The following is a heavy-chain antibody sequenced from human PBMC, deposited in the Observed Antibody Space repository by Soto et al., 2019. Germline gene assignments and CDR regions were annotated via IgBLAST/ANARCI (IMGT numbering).Heavy chain of an antibody. CDR1: GGTFSSYT. CDR3: ARDGSYRYSSGYYRFDY. V-gene: IGHV1-69*04. CDR2: IIPILGIA. D-gene: IGHD3-22*01. J-gene: IGHJ4*02. Sequence: ASVKVSCKASGGTFSSYTISWVRQAPGQGLEWMGRIIPILGIANYAQKFQGRVTITADKSTSTANMELSSLRSEDTAVYDCARDGSYRYSSGYYRFDYWGQGTLVTVSS.